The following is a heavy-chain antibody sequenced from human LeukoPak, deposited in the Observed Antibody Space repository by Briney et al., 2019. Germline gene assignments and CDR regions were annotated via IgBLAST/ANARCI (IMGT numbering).Heavy chain of an antibody. J-gene: IGHJ4*02. Sequence: GGSLRLSCAASGFTFDDYGMHWVRQAPGKGLEWVAVISYDGSNKYYADSVKGRFTISRDNSKNTLYLQMNSLRAEDTAVYYCAKGGSYGFNHFDYWGQGTLVTVSS. CDR1: GFTFDDYG. CDR2: ISYDGSNK. V-gene: IGHV3-30*18. D-gene: IGHD5-18*01. CDR3: AKGGSYGFNHFDY.